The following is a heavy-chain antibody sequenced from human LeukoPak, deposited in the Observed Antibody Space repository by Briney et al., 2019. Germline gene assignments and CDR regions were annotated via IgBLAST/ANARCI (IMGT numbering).Heavy chain of an antibody. CDR3: ARDLGGYYYDSHR. D-gene: IGHD3-22*01. CDR1: GFTFSNYE. V-gene: IGHV3-48*03. J-gene: IGHJ4*02. Sequence: PGGSLRLSCVGSGFTFSNYEMNWVRQAPGKGRRGISYIIYDGSTIYYADSVKGRFTISRDNAKNSLYLQMNSLRAEDTAVYYCARDLGGYYYDSHRWGQGTLVTVSS. CDR2: IIYDGSTI.